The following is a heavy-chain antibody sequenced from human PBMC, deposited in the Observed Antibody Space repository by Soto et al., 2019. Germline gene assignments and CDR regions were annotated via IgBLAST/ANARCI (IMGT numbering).Heavy chain of an antibody. CDR2: IYYSGST. J-gene: IGHJ6*02. V-gene: IGHV4-39*01. Sequence: PSETLSLTCTVSGGSISSSSYYWGWIRQPPGKGLEWIGSIYYSGSTYYNPSLKSRVTISVDTSKNQFSLKLSSVTAADTAVYYCVRRRLSGIAVAPPDYYYYGMDVWGQGTTVTVSS. CDR3: VRRRLSGIAVAPPDYYYYGMDV. D-gene: IGHD6-19*01. CDR1: GGSISSSSYY.